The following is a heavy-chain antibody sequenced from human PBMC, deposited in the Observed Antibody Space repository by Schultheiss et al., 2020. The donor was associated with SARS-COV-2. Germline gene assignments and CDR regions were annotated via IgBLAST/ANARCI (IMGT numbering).Heavy chain of an antibody. D-gene: IGHD4-23*01. CDR1: GFTFSNSD. J-gene: IGHJ5*02. CDR3: ARDSLATVVTLNWFDP. Sequence: GGSLRLSCAASGFTFSNSDMNWVRQAPGKGLEWVAVIWYDGSNKYYADSVKGRFTISRDNSKNTLHLQMNSLRAEDTAVYYCARDSLATVVTLNWFDPWGQGTLVTVSS. V-gene: IGHV3-33*08. CDR2: IWYDGSNK.